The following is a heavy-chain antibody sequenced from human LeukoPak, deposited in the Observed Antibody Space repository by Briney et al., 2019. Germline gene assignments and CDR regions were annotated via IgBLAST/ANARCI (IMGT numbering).Heavy chain of an antibody. CDR1: GYTFTSYG. Sequence: ASVKVSCKASGYTFTSYGISWVRQAPGQGPEWMGWISAYSTYNGNTNYAQKFQGRVTMTTDTSTSTAYMELRCLRSDDTAVYYCTRDLGQWLLQGIFFDYWGQGTLVIVSS. V-gene: IGHV1-18*01. CDR3: TRDLGQWLLQGIFFDY. CDR2: ISAYSTYNGNT. J-gene: IGHJ4*02. D-gene: IGHD5-12*01.